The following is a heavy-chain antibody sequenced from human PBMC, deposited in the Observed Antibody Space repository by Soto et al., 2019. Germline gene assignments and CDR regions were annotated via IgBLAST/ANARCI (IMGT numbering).Heavy chain of an antibody. J-gene: IGHJ1*01. CDR2: ISSSSSTI. Sequence: GGSLRLSCAASGFTFSSYSMNWVRQAPGKGLEWVSYISSSSSTIYYADSMQGRFTISRDNAKNSLYLQMNSLRADDTAVYYCAKEDNYYDSSGYYLEYFHHWGQGTLVTVSS. CDR3: AKEDNYYDSSGYYLEYFHH. CDR1: GFTFSSYS. D-gene: IGHD3-22*01. V-gene: IGHV3-48*01.